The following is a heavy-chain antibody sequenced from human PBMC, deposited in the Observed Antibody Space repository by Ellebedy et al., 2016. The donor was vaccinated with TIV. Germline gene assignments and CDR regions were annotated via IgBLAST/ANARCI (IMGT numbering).Heavy chain of an antibody. CDR3: ARADYGDFDNY. J-gene: IGHJ4*02. Sequence: GGSLRLXCAASGFTFSSYDMHWVRQAPGKGLEWISYIRYTGDGIHYADSVKGRFTISRDNAKNSLFLQMNSLRVEDTAVYYCARADYGDFDNYWGQGTLVTVS. D-gene: IGHD4-17*01. V-gene: IGHV3-48*03. CDR1: GFTFSSYD. CDR2: IRYTGDGI.